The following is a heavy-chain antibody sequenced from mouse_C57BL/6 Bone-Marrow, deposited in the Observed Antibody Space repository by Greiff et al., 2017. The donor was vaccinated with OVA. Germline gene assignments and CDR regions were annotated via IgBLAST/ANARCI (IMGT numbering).Heavy chain of an antibody. CDR2: IGPGSGST. D-gene: IGHD1-1*01. CDR3: ARYAITTVVEGRASGTWFAY. Sequence: QVHVKQSGAELVKPGASVKISCKASGYTFTDYYINWVKQRPGQGLEWIGKIGPGSGSTYYNEKFKGKATLTADKSSSTAYMQLSSLTSEDSAVYFCARYAITTVVEGRASGTWFAYWGQGTLVTVSA. V-gene: IGHV1-77*01. CDR1: GYTFTDYY. J-gene: IGHJ3*01.